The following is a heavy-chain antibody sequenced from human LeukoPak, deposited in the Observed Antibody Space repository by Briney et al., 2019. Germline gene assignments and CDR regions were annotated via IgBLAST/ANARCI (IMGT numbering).Heavy chain of an antibody. Sequence: ASVKVSCKASGYTFTSHHINWLRQAAGQGLEWMGWMNPGSGNTVSAQKFQGRVTMTWDTSTSTAYMELSSLRSEDTAVYYCARGRPTNLGGIYWGQGTLVTVSS. J-gene: IGHJ4*02. V-gene: IGHV1-8*01. CDR3: ARGRPTNLGGIY. D-gene: IGHD7-27*01. CDR1: GYTFTSHH. CDR2: MNPGSGNT.